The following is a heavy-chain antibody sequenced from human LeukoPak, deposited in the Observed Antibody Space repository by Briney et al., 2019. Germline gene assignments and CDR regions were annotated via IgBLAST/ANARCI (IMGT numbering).Heavy chain of an antibody. J-gene: IGHJ4*02. CDR2: TYYRSKWYN. CDR3: ARDHLDTAHGFDY. V-gene: IGHV6-1*01. Sequence: SQTLSLTCAISGDSVSSNSAAWNWIRQSPSSGLEWLGRTYYRSKWYNDYAVSVKSRITINPDTSKNQFSLQLNSVTPEDTAVYYCARDHLDTAHGFDYWGQGTLVTVSS. CDR1: GDSVSSNSAA. D-gene: IGHD5-18*01.